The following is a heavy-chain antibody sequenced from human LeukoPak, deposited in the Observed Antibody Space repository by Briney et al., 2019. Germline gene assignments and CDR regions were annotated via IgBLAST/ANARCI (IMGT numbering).Heavy chain of an antibody. CDR1: GGSISSYY. Sequence: SETLSLTCTVSGGSISSYYWSWIRQPAGKGLEWIGRIYTSGSTNYNPSLKSQVTMSVDTSKNQFSLKLSSVTAADTAVYYCARDLYGSGREWFDPWGQGTLVTVSS. J-gene: IGHJ5*02. V-gene: IGHV4-4*07. CDR3: ARDLYGSGREWFDP. D-gene: IGHD3-10*01. CDR2: IYTSGST.